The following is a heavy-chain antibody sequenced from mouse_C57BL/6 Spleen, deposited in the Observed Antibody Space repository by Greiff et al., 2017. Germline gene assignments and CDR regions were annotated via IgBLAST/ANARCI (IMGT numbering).Heavy chain of an antibody. CDR1: GYTFTSYW. CDR2: IYPGSGST. V-gene: IGHV1-55*01. J-gene: IGHJ2*01. CDR3: AREEDCVDY. Sequence: QVQLQQPGAELVKPGASVKMSCKASGYTFTSYWITWVKQRPGQGLEWIGDIYPGSGSTNYNEKFKSKATLTVDTSSSKAYMQLCSLTSDDSAVYYCAREEDCVDYWGQGTTLTVSS.